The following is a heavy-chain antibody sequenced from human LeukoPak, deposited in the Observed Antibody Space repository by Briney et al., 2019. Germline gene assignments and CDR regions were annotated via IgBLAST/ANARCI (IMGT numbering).Heavy chain of an antibody. J-gene: IGHJ6*02. CDR1: DGSINSYY. CDR3: ARGRSNYYGMDV. Sequence: SETLSLTCSVSDGSINSYYCNWIRRPPGKGLEWIGYIYYNGNTNYSPSLKSRVTMSVDTSKNLFSLKVSSVTAADTAVYYCARGRSNYYGMDVWGQGTTVTVSS. V-gene: IGHV4-59*01. CDR2: IYYNGNT. D-gene: IGHD1-26*01.